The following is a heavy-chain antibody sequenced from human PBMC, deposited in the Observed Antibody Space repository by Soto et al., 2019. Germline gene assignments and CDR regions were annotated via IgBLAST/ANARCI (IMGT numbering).Heavy chain of an antibody. CDR2: INAGNGDT. J-gene: IGHJ6*02. Sequence: ASVKVSCKASGYTFTSYPMHWVRQEGQRLEWMGWINAGNGDTKYSQKFQGRVTITRDTSATTDFMELSSLTSEDTAVYYCARGAFSDIWGQGTIVIVSS. V-gene: IGHV1-3*01. CDR3: ARGAFSDI. CDR1: GYTFTSYP.